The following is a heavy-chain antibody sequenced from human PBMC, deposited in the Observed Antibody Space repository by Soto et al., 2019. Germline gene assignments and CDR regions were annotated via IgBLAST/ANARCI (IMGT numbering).Heavy chain of an antibody. D-gene: IGHD3-3*01. Sequence: QVQLVESGGGVVQPGRSLRLSCAASGFTFSSYGMHWVRQAPGKGLEWVAVISYDGSNKYYADSVKGRFTISRDNSKNTLYLQMNSLRAEDTAVYYCGKGVGIYYDFWSGPDYWGQGTLVTVSS. V-gene: IGHV3-30*18. CDR3: GKGVGIYYDFWSGPDY. J-gene: IGHJ4*02. CDR2: ISYDGSNK. CDR1: GFTFSSYG.